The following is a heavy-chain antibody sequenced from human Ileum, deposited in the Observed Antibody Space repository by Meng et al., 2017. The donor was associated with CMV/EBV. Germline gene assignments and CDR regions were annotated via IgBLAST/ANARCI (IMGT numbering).Heavy chain of an antibody. V-gene: IGHV4-59*01. D-gene: IGHD3-3*01. CDR2: IDYRGGT. J-gene: IGHJ4*02. Sequence: SETLSPTCTVPGGSISSYYWSWIRQPPGKGLQWIAYIDYRGGTKYNPSLRSRVTMSVDTSKNQFSLKLTTVTAADTALYYCARRSFDYDLWSGVLDNWGQGTLVTVSS. CDR1: GGSISSYY. CDR3: ARRSFDYDLWSGVLDN.